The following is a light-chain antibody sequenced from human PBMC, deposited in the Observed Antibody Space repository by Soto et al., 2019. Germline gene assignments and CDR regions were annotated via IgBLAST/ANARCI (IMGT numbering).Light chain of an antibody. CDR1: SSDVGGFNY. CDR3: HSYTSCSTYV. CDR2: DVT. J-gene: IGLJ1*01. V-gene: IGLV2-14*03. Sequence: QSALTQPASVSGSPGQSITISCTGTSSDVGGFNYVSWYQQHPGKAPKLMIYDVTNRPSGVSYRFSGSKSGNTASLTISGLQAEDEADYYCHSYTSCSTYVFGTGTKVTVL.